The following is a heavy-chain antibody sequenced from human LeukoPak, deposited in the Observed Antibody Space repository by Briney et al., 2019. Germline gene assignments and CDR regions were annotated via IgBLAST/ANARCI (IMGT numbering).Heavy chain of an antibody. CDR1: GGSISTYY. V-gene: IGHV4-59*01. CDR2: IYYSGIT. J-gene: IGHJ4*02. CDR3: ARRLAVTGRYYFDY. D-gene: IGHD4-11*01. Sequence: PSETLSLTCTVSGGSISTYYWTWIRQPPERGLEWIGYIYYSGITNYNPSLKSRVTMSVDTSRNQFSLRLNPVTAADTAVYYCARRLAVTGRYYFDYWGQGSLVTVSS.